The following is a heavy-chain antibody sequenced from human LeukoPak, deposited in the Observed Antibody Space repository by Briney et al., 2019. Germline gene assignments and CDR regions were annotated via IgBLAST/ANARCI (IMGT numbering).Heavy chain of an antibody. V-gene: IGHV4-34*01. J-gene: IGHJ4*02. Sequence: SETLSLTCAVSGGSFNTFYWSWLRQPPGKGLEWIGQINRYGSANYNPSLKSRVAISLDTSKNQFSLKVTSVTAADTAVYYCARDSPYSPHDSWGQGTLVTVSS. D-gene: IGHD4-11*01. CDR2: INRYGSA. CDR3: ARDSPYSPHDS. CDR1: GGSFNTFY.